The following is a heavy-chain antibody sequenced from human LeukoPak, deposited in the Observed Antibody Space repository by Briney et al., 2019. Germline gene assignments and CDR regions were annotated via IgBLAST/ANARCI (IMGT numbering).Heavy chain of an antibody. CDR2: IHGDGTR. V-gene: IGHV3-53*01. CDR1: GFTVSSKY. Sequence: PGGSLRLSCAASGFTVSSKYMSWVRQAPGKGLECVSSIHGDGTRYYADSVKGRFSITRDNSKNTLYLHMNSLRAEDTAVYHCATRIAATGRNYSDFWGQGTLVTVSS. J-gene: IGHJ4*02. CDR3: ATRIAATGRNYSDF. D-gene: IGHD6-13*01.